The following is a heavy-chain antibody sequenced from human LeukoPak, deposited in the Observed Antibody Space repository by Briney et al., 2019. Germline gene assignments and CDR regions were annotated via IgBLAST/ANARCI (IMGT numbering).Heavy chain of an antibody. CDR2: ISGSGGGT. J-gene: IGHJ4*02. CDR3: AKDAKFLYCSSTSRPTFNFDY. D-gene: IGHD2-2*01. V-gene: IGHV3-23*01. CDR1: GFTFSSYG. Sequence: GGSLRLSCAASGFTFSSYGMSWVRQAPGKGLEWVSAISGSGGGTYYADSVKGRFTISRDNSKNTLYLQMNSLRAEDTAVYYCAKDAKFLYCSSTSRPTFNFDYWGQGTLVTVSS.